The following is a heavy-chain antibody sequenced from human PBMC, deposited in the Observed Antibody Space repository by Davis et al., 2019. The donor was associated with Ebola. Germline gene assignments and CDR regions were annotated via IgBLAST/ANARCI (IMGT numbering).Heavy chain of an antibody. CDR1: GFTFSSYR. CDR2: IKSMTDGGTV. J-gene: IGHJ4*02. V-gene: IGHV3-15*01. CDR3: TLGEN. D-gene: IGHD3-3*01. Sequence: PGGSLRLSCAVSGFTFSSYRMTWARQAPRKGLGWVCRIKSMTDGGTVDYAAPLKGRFTISRDDSKSTLYLQMSSLKREDTAVYFCTLGENWGQETLVSVS.